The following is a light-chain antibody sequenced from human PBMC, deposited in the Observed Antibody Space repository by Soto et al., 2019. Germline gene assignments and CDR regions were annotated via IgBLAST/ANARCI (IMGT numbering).Light chain of an antibody. CDR2: SAS. V-gene: IGKV3-15*01. J-gene: IGKJ1*01. Sequence: EIVMTQSPATLSVSPGERATLSCWASQSVSSKLAWYQQKPGQAPRVLIYSASTRATGIPARFSGSGFGTEFTLTISSLQSEDVAVYYCQHYNDWPPTWTFGQGTRVEVK. CDR1: QSVSSK. CDR3: QHYNDWPPTWT.